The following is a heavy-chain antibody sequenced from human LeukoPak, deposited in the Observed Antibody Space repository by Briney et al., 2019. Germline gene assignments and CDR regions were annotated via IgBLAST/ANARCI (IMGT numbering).Heavy chain of an antibody. J-gene: IGHJ6*03. D-gene: IGHD1-26*01. CDR2: ISSSSSYI. CDR3: ARKVGANTPMYYYYYMDV. CDR1: GFTFSSYS. V-gene: IGHV3-21*01. Sequence: GGSLRLSCAASGFTFSSYSMNSVRQAPGKGLEWVSSISSSSSYIYYADSVKGRFTISRDNAKNSLYLQMNSLRAEDTAVYYCARKVGANTPMYYYYYMDVWGKGTTVNVPS.